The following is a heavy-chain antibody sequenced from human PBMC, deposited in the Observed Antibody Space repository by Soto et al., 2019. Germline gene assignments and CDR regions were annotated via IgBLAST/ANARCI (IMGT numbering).Heavy chain of an antibody. CDR3: APWHEREQAYDV. D-gene: IGHD1-1*01. V-gene: IGHV3-53*01. Sequence: GVTLRCSCAAFALTPSGKKYVTCVRQASGKLLEWVSLLYCVDGSFCAASVKMRFTTSRDSFKPTVYLQMNGLRPDDTAVYYCAPWHEREQAYDVWGQGTTVSVSS. CDR1: ALTPSGKKY. J-gene: IGHJ3*01. CDR2: LYCVDGS.